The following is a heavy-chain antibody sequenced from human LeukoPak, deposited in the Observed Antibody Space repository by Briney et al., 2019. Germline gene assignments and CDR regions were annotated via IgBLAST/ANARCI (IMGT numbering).Heavy chain of an antibody. Sequence: SQTLSLTCTISGGSISSGGYYWSWIRQHPGKGLEWIGRIYTSGSTNYDPSLKSRVTMSVDTSKNQFSLKLSSVTAADTAVYFCALQGQSNSHLDFWGQGTLVTVSS. V-gene: IGHV4-61*02. J-gene: IGHJ4*02. CDR2: IYTSGST. CDR1: GGSISSGGYY. D-gene: IGHD4-23*01. CDR3: ALQGQSNSHLDF.